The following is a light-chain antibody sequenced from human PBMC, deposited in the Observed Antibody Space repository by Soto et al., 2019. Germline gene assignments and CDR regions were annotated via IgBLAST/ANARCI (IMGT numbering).Light chain of an antibody. CDR3: QQYDSLPRT. Sequence: EIVLTQSPGTLALSPGERTTLSCRASQSVSDNYLAWYQRKPGQAPRLLIYGASSRASGIPDRISDSGSGTDFTLTISRLEPEDFAVYHYQQYDSLPRTFGQGTEVEIK. J-gene: IGKJ1*01. V-gene: IGKV3-20*01. CDR1: QSVSDNY. CDR2: GAS.